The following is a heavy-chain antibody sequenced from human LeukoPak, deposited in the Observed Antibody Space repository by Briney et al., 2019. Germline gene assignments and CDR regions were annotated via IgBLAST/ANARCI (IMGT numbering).Heavy chain of an antibody. J-gene: IGHJ3*02. Sequence: PGGSLRLSCAASGFTFSSYAMSWVRQAPGKGLEWVSAISGSGGSTYYADSMKGRFTISRDNSKNTLYLQMNSLRAEDTAVYYCAKGDSSSWYRGAFDIWGQGTMVTVSS. CDR1: GFTFSSYA. CDR2: ISGSGGST. D-gene: IGHD6-13*01. V-gene: IGHV3-23*01. CDR3: AKGDSSSWYRGAFDI.